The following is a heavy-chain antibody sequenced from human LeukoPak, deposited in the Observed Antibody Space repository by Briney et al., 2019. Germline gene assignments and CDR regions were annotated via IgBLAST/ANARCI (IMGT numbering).Heavy chain of an antibody. J-gene: IGHJ3*02. D-gene: IGHD6-6*01. V-gene: IGHV4-39*01. Sequence: SETLSLTCTVSGGSISSSSYYWGWIRQPPGKGLEWIGSIYYSGSTYYNPSLKSRVTISVDTSKNQFSLKLSSVTAADTAVYYCARIEYSSWRRAFDIWGQGTMVTVSS. CDR1: GGSISSSSYY. CDR3: ARIEYSSWRRAFDI. CDR2: IYYSGST.